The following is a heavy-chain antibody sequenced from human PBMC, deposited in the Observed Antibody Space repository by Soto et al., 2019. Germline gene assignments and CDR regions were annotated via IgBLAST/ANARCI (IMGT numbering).Heavy chain of an antibody. V-gene: IGHV4-59*01. CDR2: IYYTGST. CDR1: GGSIISYY. CDR3: ARVSRDYYDPRRDFFYY. D-gene: IGHD3-22*01. Sequence: SETLSLTCTVSGGSIISYYWSWIRQPPGKGLEWIGYIYYTGSTNYNPSLKSRITISVDTSKNQFSLILSSVTAADTAVYYCARVSRDYYDPRRDFFYYWGQGTLVTVSS. J-gene: IGHJ4*02.